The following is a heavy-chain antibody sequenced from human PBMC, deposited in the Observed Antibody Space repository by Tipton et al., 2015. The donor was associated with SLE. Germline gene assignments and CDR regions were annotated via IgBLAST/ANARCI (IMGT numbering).Heavy chain of an antibody. J-gene: IGHJ4*02. CDR2: IYYSGST. V-gene: IGHV4-59*12. D-gene: IGHD6-13*01. CDR1: GGSISSYY. CDR3: ARGPAAAAPHYFDY. Sequence: TLSLTCTVSGGSISSYYWSWIRQPPGKGLEWIGYIYYSGSTNYNPSLKSRVTISVDTSKNQFSLKLSPVTAADTAVYYCARGPAAAAPHYFDYWGQGTLVTVSS.